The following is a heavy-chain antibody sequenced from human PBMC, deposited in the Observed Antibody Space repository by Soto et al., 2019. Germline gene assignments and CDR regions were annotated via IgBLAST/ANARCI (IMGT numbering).Heavy chain of an antibody. J-gene: IGHJ4*02. CDR1: QFTFGSYS. CDR3: VKGGWLDY. D-gene: IGHD3-10*01. CDR2: INDNGGSV. Sequence: GGSLRLSCVASQFTFGSYSMTWVRQAPGKGLEWVAFINDNGGSVAYVDSVKGRFTISRDNSRDTLYLQMSSLRPEDTAVYYCVKGGWLDYWGQGTLVTVSS. V-gene: IGHV3-23*01.